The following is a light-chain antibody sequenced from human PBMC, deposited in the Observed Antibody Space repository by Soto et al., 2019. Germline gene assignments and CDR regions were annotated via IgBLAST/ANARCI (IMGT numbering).Light chain of an antibody. V-gene: IGLV1-44*01. CDR2: ADN. CDR3: TALDDSLDGRV. Sequence: QSVLTQPPSASETPGQRVAISCSGSNSNIGTNTVNWYQQLPGKAPKLLIYADNQRPSGIPDRFSGSKSGTSASLAISGLQSEDDAHYYCTALDDSLDGRVFGGGTSLTVL. CDR1: NSNIGTNT. J-gene: IGLJ3*02.